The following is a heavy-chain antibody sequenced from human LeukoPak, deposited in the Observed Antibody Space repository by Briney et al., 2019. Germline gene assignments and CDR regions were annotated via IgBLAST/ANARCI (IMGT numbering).Heavy chain of an antibody. V-gene: IGHV4-39*01. J-gene: IGHJ4*02. Sequence: PSRTLSLTCTVSGGSIRSSNYYWGWIRQPPGKGLEWIGTIYHNGGTYYNPSLQSRVTISVDTSKNQFSLKLNSVTAPDTGIYYCARHGPYGGLTPFDYWGQGILVTVSS. D-gene: IGHD4-17*01. CDR1: GGSIRSSNYY. CDR2: IYHNGGT. CDR3: ARHGPYGGLTPFDY.